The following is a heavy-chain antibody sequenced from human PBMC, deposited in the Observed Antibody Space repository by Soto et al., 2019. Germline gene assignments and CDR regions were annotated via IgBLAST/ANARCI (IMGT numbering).Heavy chain of an antibody. D-gene: IGHD3-10*01. CDR1: GFMFSSSS. CDR2: ITPNGGST. V-gene: IGHV3-64D*06. Sequence: PGGSLRLSCLTSGFMFSSSSMHWVRQAPGKGLQYVSAITPNGGSTYYADSVKGRFTISRDNSRSTLFLQMTSLRAEDTAVYYCVKGPPMVRGVVRPPLYFDYWGQGALVTVSS. CDR3: VKGPPMVRGVVRPPLYFDY. J-gene: IGHJ4*02.